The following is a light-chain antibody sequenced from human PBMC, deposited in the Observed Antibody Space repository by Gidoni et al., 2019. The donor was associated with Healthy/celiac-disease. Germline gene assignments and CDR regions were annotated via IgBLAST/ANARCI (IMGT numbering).Light chain of an antibody. CDR2: YDS. J-gene: IGLJ2*01. CDR1: NSGSKS. CDR3: QVWDSSRGV. Sequence: YVLTQPPSVSVAPGKTARITCGGNNSGSKSVHWYQQKPGQAPVLVIYYDSDRPSGIPERFSGSNSGNTATLTISRVEAGDEADYYCQVWDSSRGVFGGGTKLTVL. V-gene: IGLV3-21*04.